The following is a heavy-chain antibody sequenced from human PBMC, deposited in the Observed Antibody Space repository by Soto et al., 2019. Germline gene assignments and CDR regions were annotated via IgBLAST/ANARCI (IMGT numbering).Heavy chain of an antibody. CDR2: INPDGNEK. CDR3: AGWGQQNY. Sequence: LRLSCGASGFTFNKYWMNWVRQAPGKGLEWVANINPDGNEKKYVDSVKGRFTMSRDNAKNSLFLQMNSLRAEDTAVYYCAGWGQQNYWGLGTLVTVSS. V-gene: IGHV3-7*05. J-gene: IGHJ4*02. CDR1: GFTFNKYW. D-gene: IGHD3-16*01.